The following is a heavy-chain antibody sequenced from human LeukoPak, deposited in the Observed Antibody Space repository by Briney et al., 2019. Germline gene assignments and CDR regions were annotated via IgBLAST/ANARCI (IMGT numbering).Heavy chain of an antibody. CDR3: ASSPLEGWYEGLSYYYYGMDV. J-gene: IGHJ6*02. D-gene: IGHD6-19*01. CDR1: GFTFSSYW. V-gene: IGHV3-7*03. Sequence: GGSLRLSCAASGFTFSSYWMSWVRQAPGKGLEWVANIKQDGSEKYYVDSVKGRFTISRDNAKNSLYLQMNSLRAEDTAVYYCASSPLEGWYEGLSYYYYGMDVWGQGTTVTVSS. CDR2: IKQDGSEK.